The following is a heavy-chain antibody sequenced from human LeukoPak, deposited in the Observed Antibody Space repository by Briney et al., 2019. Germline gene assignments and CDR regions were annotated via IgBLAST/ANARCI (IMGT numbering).Heavy chain of an antibody. D-gene: IGHD4-17*01. CDR3: AKDRSEGKYGDEFDY. J-gene: IGHJ4*02. CDR2: ISTGSSYI. V-gene: IGHV3-21*01. Sequence: NPGGSLRLSCAASGFTFSSYSMNWVRQAPGKGLEWVSSISTGSSYIYYADSVKGRFTISRDNSKNTLYLRMNSLRVEDTAVYFCAKDRSEGKYGDEFDYWGQGTLVTVSS. CDR1: GFTFSSYS.